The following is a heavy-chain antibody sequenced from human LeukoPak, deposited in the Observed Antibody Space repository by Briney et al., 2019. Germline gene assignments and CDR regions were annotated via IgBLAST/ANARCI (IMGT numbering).Heavy chain of an antibody. CDR1: GGSISSYY. J-gene: IGHJ6*02. D-gene: IGHD2-2*01. CDR3: ARGDCSSTSCPYYYYGMDV. Sequence: PSETLSLTCTVSGGSISSYYWSWIRQPPGKGLEWIGRIYTSGSTNYNPSLKSRVTMSLDTSKKQFSLKLRSVTAADTAVYYCARGDCSSTSCPYYYYGMDVWGQGTTVTVSS. V-gene: IGHV4-4*07. CDR2: IYTSGST.